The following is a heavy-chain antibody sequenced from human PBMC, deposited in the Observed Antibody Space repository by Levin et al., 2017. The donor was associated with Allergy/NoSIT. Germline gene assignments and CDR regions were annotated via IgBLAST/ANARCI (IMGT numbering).Heavy chain of an antibody. D-gene: IGHD3-22*01. J-gene: IGHJ6*02. CDR1: GGSISSYY. Sequence: PSETLSLTCTVSGGSISSYYWSWIRQPPGKGLEWIGYIYYSGSTNYNPSLKSRVTISVDTSKNQFSLKLSSVTAADTAVYYCARAQYYYDSSGYTLYYYYGMDVWGQGTTVTVSS. V-gene: IGHV4-59*01. CDR2: IYYSGST. CDR3: ARAQYYYDSSGYTLYYYYGMDV.